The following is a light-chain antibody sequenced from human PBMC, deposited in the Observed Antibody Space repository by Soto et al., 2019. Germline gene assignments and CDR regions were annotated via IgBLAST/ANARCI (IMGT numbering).Light chain of an antibody. V-gene: IGLV2-14*01. CDR1: ISAVGGYNY. Sequence: QSVLTQPASVSGSPGQSITISCTGTISAVGGYNYVSWYQQHPGKAPKLMIYDVSNRPSGVSNRFSGSKSGNTASLTISGLQAEDDADYYCSSYTSSSTPYVFGTGTKLTVL. J-gene: IGLJ1*01. CDR3: SSYTSSSTPYV. CDR2: DVS.